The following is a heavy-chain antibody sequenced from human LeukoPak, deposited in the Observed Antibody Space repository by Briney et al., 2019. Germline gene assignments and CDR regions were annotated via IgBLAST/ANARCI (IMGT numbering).Heavy chain of an antibody. CDR3: ARHFYGSGTYYHFDY. J-gene: IGHJ4*02. Sequence: GASVTVSCKASGYTFTGYYMHWVRQAPGQGPEWMGWISPYNDNTNYAQKLQGRATLTTDTSTSTAYMELRSLRSDDTAVYYCARHFYGSGTYYHFDYWGQGTLVTVSS. CDR2: ISPYNDNT. V-gene: IGHV1-18*04. CDR1: GYTFTGYY. D-gene: IGHD3-10*01.